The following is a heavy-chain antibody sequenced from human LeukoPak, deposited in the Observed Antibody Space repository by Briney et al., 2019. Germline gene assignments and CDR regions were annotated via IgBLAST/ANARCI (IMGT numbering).Heavy chain of an antibody. CDR1: IGSISSGTDY. CDR3: AKQRAFRGEWAFDI. Sequence: SETLSLTCTVSIGSISSGTDYWGWIRQTPGQGLEWIASIFYGGHTYHNPSLKSRVTISVDTSKNQMSLWLNSVTAADTAVYYCAKQRAFRGEWAFDIWGQGTMITVS. D-gene: IGHD3-10*01. V-gene: IGHV4-39*01. CDR2: IFYGGHT. J-gene: IGHJ3*02.